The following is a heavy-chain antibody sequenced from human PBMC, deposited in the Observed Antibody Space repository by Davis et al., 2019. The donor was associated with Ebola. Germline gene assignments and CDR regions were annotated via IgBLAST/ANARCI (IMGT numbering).Heavy chain of an antibody. CDR3: ARGGIQLWSSFDY. D-gene: IGHD5-18*01. V-gene: IGHV4-31*03. CDR1: GGSISSGGYY. CDR2: IYYSGST. Sequence: MPSETLSLTCTVSGGSISSGGYYWSWIRQHPGKGLEWIGYIYYSGSTYYNPSLKSRVTISVDKSKNQFSLKLSSVTAADTAVYYCARGGIQLWSSFDYWGQGTLVTVSS. J-gene: IGHJ4*02.